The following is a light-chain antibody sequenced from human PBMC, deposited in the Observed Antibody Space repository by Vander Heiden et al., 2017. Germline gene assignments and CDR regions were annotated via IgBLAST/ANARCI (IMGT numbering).Light chain of an antibody. J-gene: IGKJ4*01. V-gene: IGKV1-33*01. CDR1: QDISNY. CDR2: DAS. Sequence: DIQMPQSPSSLSASVGDRVTITCQASQDISNYFNWYQQKPGKAPKLLIYDASNLETGVPSRFSGSGSGTDFTFTISSLQPEDIATYYCQQDDNLPLTFGGGTKVEIK. CDR3: QQDDNLPLT.